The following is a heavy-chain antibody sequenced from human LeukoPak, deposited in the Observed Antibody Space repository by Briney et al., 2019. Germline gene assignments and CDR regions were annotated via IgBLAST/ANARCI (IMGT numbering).Heavy chain of an antibody. Sequence: SETLSLTCTVPGGSISSYYWSWIRQPPGRGLEWIGYIYYSGSTNYNPSLKSRVTISVDTSKNQFSLKLSSVTAADTDVYYCARGVQYYYGSGRPPPFDYWGQGTLVTVSS. D-gene: IGHD3-10*01. V-gene: IGHV4-59*01. CDR1: GGSISSYY. J-gene: IGHJ4*02. CDR2: IYYSGST. CDR3: ARGVQYYYGSGRPPPFDY.